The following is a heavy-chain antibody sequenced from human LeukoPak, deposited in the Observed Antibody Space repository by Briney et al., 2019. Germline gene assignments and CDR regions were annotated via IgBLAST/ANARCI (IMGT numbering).Heavy chain of an antibody. CDR2: INPNSGGT. CDR1: GYTFTGYY. Sequence: ASVKVSCKASGYTFTGYYMHWVRQAPGQGLEWMGWINPNSGGTNYAQKFQGRVTMTRDTSISTAYMELSRLRSDDTAVYYCVRGIAAADDYYYGMDVWGQGTTVTVSS. CDR3: VRGIAAADDYYYGMDV. D-gene: IGHD6-13*01. J-gene: IGHJ6*02. V-gene: IGHV1-2*02.